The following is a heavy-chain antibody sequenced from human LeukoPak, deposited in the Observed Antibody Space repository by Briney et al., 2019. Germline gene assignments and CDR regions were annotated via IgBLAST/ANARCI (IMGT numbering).Heavy chain of an antibody. CDR3: IVFGDSNH. Sequence: GGSLRLSCAASGFTGSNNYMSWVRQAPGKGLEWVSAIHSSGGTYYADSVKGRFTISRDTSKNTLYLQINSLRVEDTAVYYCIVFGDSNHWGHGTLVTVSS. CDR1: GFTGSNNY. V-gene: IGHV3-53*01. CDR2: IHSSGGT. D-gene: IGHD4-17*01. J-gene: IGHJ5*02.